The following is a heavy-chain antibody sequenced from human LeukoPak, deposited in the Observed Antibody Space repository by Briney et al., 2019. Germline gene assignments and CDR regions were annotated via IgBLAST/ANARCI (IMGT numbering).Heavy chain of an antibody. V-gene: IGHV3-23*01. D-gene: IGHD2-2*01. J-gene: IGHJ4*02. CDR2: ITGSGDTT. CDR3: AKARYCSGTTCYAYYFDY. Sequence: GGSLRLSCAAPGITFASYAMSWVRQAPGKGLEWVSTITGSGDTTYYADSVKGRFTISRDTSKNMLYLQMNSLRAEDTAVYYCAKARYCSGTTCYAYYFDYWGQGTLVTVSS. CDR1: GITFASYA.